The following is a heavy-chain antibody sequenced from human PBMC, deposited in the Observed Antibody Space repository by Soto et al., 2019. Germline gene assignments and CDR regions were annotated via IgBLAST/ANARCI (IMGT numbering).Heavy chain of an antibody. J-gene: IGHJ4*02. CDR2: ISGSGGST. CDR3: AKARVFYDYILASYLAGFDY. Sequence: GGSLRLSCAASGFTFSSYAMSWVRQAPGKGLEWVSAISGSGGSTYYADSVKGRFTISRDNSKNTLYLQMNSLRAEDTAVYYCAKARVFYDYILASYLAGFDYWGQGTL. D-gene: IGHD3-16*02. V-gene: IGHV3-23*01. CDR1: GFTFSSYA.